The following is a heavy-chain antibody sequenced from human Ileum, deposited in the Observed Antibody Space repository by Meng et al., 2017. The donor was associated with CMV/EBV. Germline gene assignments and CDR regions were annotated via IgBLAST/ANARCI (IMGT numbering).Heavy chain of an antibody. J-gene: IGHJ4*02. D-gene: IGHD3-16*01. Sequence: GESLKISCAASGFTFSSSWMNWVRQAPGKGLEWVANINQDGSNKCYVDSVKGRFTISRDNSKNSLYLQMNSLRAGDTAVYYCVGELGWVFDVWGQGTLVTVSS. V-gene: IGHV3-7*01. CDR1: GFTFSSSW. CDR3: VGELGWVFDV. CDR2: INQDGSNK.